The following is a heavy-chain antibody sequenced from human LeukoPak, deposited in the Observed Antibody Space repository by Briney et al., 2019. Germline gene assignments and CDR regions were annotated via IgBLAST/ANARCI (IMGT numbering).Heavy chain of an antibody. Sequence: GGSLRLSCAASGFTFNNYGMHWVRQAPGKGLEWVAFIRYDGSNKYYADSVKGRFTISRVNSRNTLYLQMNRLRVEDTAVYYCAKGSRGSCRGAYCYSFDNWGQGAVVTVSS. CDR2: IRYDGSNK. CDR1: GFTFNNYG. J-gene: IGHJ4*02. D-gene: IGHD2-21*02. V-gene: IGHV3-30*02. CDR3: AKGSRGSCRGAYCYSFDN.